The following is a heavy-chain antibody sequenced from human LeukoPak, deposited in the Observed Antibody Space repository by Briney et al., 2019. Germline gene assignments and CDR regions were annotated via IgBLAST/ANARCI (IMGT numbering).Heavy chain of an antibody. J-gene: IGHJ4*02. D-gene: IGHD2-15*01. V-gene: IGHV3-7*01. CDR2: IKQDGSEK. Sequence: GGSLRLSCAASGFTFSSYAMSWVRQAPGKGLEWVANIKQDGSEKYYVDSVKGRFTISRDNAKNSLYLQMNSLRAEDTAVYYCARAMGEVGAAYFDYWGQGTLVTVSS. CDR3: ARAMGEVGAAYFDY. CDR1: GFTFSSYA.